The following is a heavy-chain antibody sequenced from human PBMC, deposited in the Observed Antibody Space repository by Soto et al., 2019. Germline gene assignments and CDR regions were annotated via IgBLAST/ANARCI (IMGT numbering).Heavy chain of an antibody. J-gene: IGHJ4*02. D-gene: IGHD6-19*01. Sequence: SATLSLTCTVSGDSINSNYWNWIRQPPSKGLEWIGYIHFSGSTNQNPSLKSRVTMSIDTSKNQFSLTLTSVTAADTAVYYCARGRSVTGSFYFDYWGQGALVTVSS. CDR2: IHFSGST. CDR3: ARGRSVTGSFYFDY. V-gene: IGHV4-59*01. CDR1: GDSINSNY.